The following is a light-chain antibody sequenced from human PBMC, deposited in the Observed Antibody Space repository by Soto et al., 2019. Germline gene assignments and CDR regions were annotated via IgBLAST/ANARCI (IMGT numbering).Light chain of an antibody. CDR3: QQYGSSPPYT. CDR1: ESISSSY. V-gene: IGKV3-20*01. J-gene: IGKJ2*01. Sequence: ESALTQSPGTLSLSPGERATLSCRASESISSSYLAWYQQKPGQAPRLLIYGASSRATGIPDRFSGSGSGTDFTLTISRLEPEDFAVYYCQQYGSSPPYTFGQGTKVEIK. CDR2: GAS.